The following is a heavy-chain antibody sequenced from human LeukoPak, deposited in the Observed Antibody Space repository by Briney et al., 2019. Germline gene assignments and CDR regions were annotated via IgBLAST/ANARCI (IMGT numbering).Heavy chain of an antibody. V-gene: IGHV3-7*03. Sequence: PGGSLRLSCAASGFTFSSYWMSWVRQAPGKGLEWVANIKQDGSEEYYVDSVKGRFTISRDNSKNSLYLQLNSLRTEDTALYYCAKDYDYGGNSGYFQHWGQGTLVTVSS. CDR3: AKDYDYGGNSGYFQH. J-gene: IGHJ1*01. D-gene: IGHD4-23*01. CDR1: GFTFSSYW. CDR2: IKQDGSEE.